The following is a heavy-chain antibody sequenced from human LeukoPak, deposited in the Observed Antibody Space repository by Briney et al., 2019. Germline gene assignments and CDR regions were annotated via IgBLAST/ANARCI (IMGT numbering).Heavy chain of an antibody. CDR1: GFTFSDSH. V-gene: IGHV3-11*04. CDR2: ISNSGDTI. D-gene: IGHD7-27*01. CDR3: GRGHWGLDY. J-gene: IGHJ4*02. Sequence: PGGSLRLSCAASGFTFSDSHMTWIRQAPGKGLVWVSFISNSGDTIYYADSVKGRFTTSRDNAMSSLYLQMNSLRAEDTAVYYCGRGHWGLDYWGQGTLVTVSS.